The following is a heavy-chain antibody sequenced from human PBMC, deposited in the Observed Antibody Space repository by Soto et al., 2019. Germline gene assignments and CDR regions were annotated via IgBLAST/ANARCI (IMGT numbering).Heavy chain of an antibody. CDR3: ARSLSNYGTNSCWFDP. V-gene: IGHV3-23*01. D-gene: IGHD4-17*01. J-gene: IGHJ5*02. CDR1: GFSFRPFG. CDR2: TSGSGDTE. Sequence: GGSLRLSCVASGFSFRPFGMSWVRQAPGKGLEWVAGTSGSGDTEYYADSVKGRLTISKDTSKNQVVLTITNMDPVDTATYFCARSLSNYGTNSCWFDPWGQGTLVTVSS.